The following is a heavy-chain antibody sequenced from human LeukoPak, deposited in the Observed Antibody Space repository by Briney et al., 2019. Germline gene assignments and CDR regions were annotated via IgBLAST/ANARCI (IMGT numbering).Heavy chain of an antibody. CDR2: IIPILGIA. D-gene: IGHD3-22*01. CDR3: ARDDRYYYDSSGYYFG. CDR1: GGTFSSYT. Sequence: ASVKVSCKASGGTFSSYTISWVGQAPGQGGEWMGRIIPILGIANYAQKFQGRVTITADKSTSTAYMELSSLRSEDTAVYYCARDDRYYYDSSGYYFGWGQGTLVTVSS. J-gene: IGHJ4*02. V-gene: IGHV1-69*04.